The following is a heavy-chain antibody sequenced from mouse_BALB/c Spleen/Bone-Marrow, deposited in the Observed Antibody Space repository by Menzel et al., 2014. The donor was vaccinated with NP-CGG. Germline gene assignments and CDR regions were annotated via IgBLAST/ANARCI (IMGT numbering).Heavy chain of an antibody. D-gene: IGHD1-1*01. V-gene: IGHV1-5*01. Sequence: EVQLQQSGTVLARPGASVKMSCKASGYSFTIYWMHWVKQRPGQGLEWIGAIYPGNSDTSYNQKFKGKAKLTAVTSASTASMELSSLTNEDSAVYYCTRFGSTYDWDFDVWGAGTTVTVSS. J-gene: IGHJ1*01. CDR1: GYSFTIYW. CDR3: TRFGSTYDWDFDV. CDR2: IYPGNSDT.